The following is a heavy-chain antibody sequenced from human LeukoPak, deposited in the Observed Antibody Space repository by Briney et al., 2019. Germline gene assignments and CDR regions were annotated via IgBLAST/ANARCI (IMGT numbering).Heavy chain of an antibody. Sequence: ASVKVSCKASGGTFSSYAISWVRQAPGQGLEWMGGIIPIFGTANYAQKFQGRVTITADESTSTAYMELSSLRSEDTAVYYCARGKSSGSLFDYWGQGTLVTVSS. CDR2: IIPIFGTA. V-gene: IGHV1-69*13. J-gene: IGHJ4*02. CDR1: GGTFSSYA. CDR3: ARGKSSGSLFDY. D-gene: IGHD3-22*01.